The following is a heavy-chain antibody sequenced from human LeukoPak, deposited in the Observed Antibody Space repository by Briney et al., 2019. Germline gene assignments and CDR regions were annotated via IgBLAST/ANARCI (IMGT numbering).Heavy chain of an antibody. Sequence: GGSLRLSCASSGFTFSRYVLTWVRQAPGKGLEWVSGIRGSGAIAYYADSVKGRFTISRDNSKNTLYLQMNSLRAEDTAVYYCAKSGYNRFDYWGQGTLVTVSS. CDR1: GFTFSRYV. V-gene: IGHV3-23*01. CDR2: IRGSGAIA. CDR3: AKSGYNRFDY. J-gene: IGHJ4*02. D-gene: IGHD5-24*01.